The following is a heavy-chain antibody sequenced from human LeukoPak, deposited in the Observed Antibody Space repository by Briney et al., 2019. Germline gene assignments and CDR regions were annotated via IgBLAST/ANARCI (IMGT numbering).Heavy chain of an antibody. CDR2: IKQDGSEK. Sequence: PGGSLRLSCAASGFTFSSYWMSWVRQAPGKGLEWVANIKQDGSEKYYADSVKGRFTISRDNSKNTLYLQMNSLRAEDTAVYYCAKAGIAAAVRSTQRVSSRGLVDYWGQGTLVTVSS. J-gene: IGHJ4*02. CDR1: GFTFSSYW. D-gene: IGHD6-13*01. V-gene: IGHV3-7*01. CDR3: AKAGIAAAVRSTQRVSSRGLVDY.